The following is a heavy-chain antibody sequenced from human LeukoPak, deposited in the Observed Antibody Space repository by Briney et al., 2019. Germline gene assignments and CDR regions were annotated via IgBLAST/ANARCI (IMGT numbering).Heavy chain of an antibody. D-gene: IGHD6-13*01. J-gene: IGHJ4*02. CDR2: ISYDGSNK. Sequence: GGSLRLSCAASGFTFSSNAMHWVRQAPGKGLEWVAVISYDGSNKYYADSVKGRFTISRDNSKNTLYLQMNSLRAEDTAVYYCARGHGSSWYSLDYWGQGTLVTVSS. CDR3: ARGHGSSWYSLDY. V-gene: IGHV3-30-3*01. CDR1: GFTFSSNA.